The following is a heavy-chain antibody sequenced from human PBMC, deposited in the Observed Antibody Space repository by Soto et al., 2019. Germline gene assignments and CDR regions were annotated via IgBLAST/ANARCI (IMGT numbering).Heavy chain of an antibody. Sequence: EVQLLESGGRLVQPGGSLTPSCAASGFTFSSYAMSWVRQAPGKGLEWVSAISGSGGNTYYADSVKGRFTISRDNSKNTLHLQMNTLRAEDTAVYYCAKGREGFGNDAFDIWGQGTMVTVSS. CDR3: AKGREGFGNDAFDI. CDR2: ISGSGGNT. CDR1: GFTFSSYA. J-gene: IGHJ3*02. D-gene: IGHD3-10*01. V-gene: IGHV3-23*01.